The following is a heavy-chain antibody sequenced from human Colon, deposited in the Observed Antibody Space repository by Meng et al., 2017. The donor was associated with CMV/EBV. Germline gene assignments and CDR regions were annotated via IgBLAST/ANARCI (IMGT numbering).Heavy chain of an antibody. Sequence: GESLKISCAASGFTFSSYWMSWVRQAPGKGLEWVANIKQDGSEKYYVDSVKGRFTISRDNAKNSLYLQMNSLRAEDTAVYYCARGPERFLFSYFDYWGQGTLVTV. J-gene: IGHJ4*02. CDR2: IKQDGSEK. D-gene: IGHD3-3*01. V-gene: IGHV3-7*01. CDR1: GFTFSSYW. CDR3: ARGPERFLFSYFDY.